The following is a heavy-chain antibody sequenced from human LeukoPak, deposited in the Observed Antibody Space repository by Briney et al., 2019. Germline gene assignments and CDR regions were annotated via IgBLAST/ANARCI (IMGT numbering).Heavy chain of an antibody. V-gene: IGHV4-34*01. CDR1: GGSFSGYY. Sequence: SETLSLTCAVYGGSFSGYYWSWIRQPPGKGLEWIGEINHSGSTNYNPSLKSRVTISVDTSKNQFSLKLSSVTAADTAVYYCARGGKTRGIYDSSGYWNYWGQGTLVTVSS. CDR2: INHSGST. CDR3: ARGGKTRGIYDSSGYWNY. D-gene: IGHD3-22*01. J-gene: IGHJ4*02.